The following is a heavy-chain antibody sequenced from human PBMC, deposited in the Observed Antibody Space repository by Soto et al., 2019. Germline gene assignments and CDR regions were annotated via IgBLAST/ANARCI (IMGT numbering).Heavy chain of an antibody. D-gene: IGHD1-1*01. CDR1: GFTFSAYW. V-gene: IGHV3-74*01. CDR2: ISDDGSTA. J-gene: IGHJ4*02. CDR3: ARGPRVSSTGTGAH. Sequence: GGSLRLSCAVSGFTFSAYWMHWVRQVPGKGLTWVSRISDDGSTATYADSVKGRFVISRDNAKNSLYLEMNTLRVDDSGLYYCARGPRVSSTGTGAHWGRGTLVT.